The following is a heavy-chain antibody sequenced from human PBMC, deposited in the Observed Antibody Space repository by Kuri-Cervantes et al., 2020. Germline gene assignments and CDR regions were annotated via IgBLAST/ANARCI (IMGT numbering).Heavy chain of an antibody. CDR2: ISCSGGST. CDR1: GFTFSSYA. J-gene: IGHJ4*02. V-gene: IGHV3-23*01. D-gene: IGHD2-8*02. CDR3: AKQKNWCLDY. Sequence: ESLKTSFASPGFTFSSYAMSWVRQAPGKGREWVSAISCSGGSTYYAVSMKGRFTISRDNSKNTLYLQMNSVRAEGTAVYYCAKQKNWCLDYWGQGTLVTVSS.